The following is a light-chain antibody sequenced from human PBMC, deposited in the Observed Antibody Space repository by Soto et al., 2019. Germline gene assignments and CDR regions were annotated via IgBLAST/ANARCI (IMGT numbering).Light chain of an antibody. Sequence: EIVLTQSPGTLSLSPGERATLSCRASQSFSNNYLAWYQQKPGQAPKLLIYGASSRATGIPDRFSGRGSGTDFTLTISRLEPEDFAVYYCQQYRDSWTFGQWTKVEI. CDR1: QSFSNNY. CDR3: QQYRDSWT. CDR2: GAS. V-gene: IGKV3-20*01. J-gene: IGKJ1*01.